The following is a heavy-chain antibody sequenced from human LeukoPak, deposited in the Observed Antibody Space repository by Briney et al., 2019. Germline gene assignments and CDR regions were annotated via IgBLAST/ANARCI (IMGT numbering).Heavy chain of an antibody. Sequence: PSESLSLTCTVVGGSISSGSYDWNWIRQPAGKGLEGIGRIYTSGSTNYNPSLKSRVTISVDTSKNQFSLKLSSVTAADTAVYYCARDSLATRTPFDYWGQGTLVTVSS. V-gene: IGHV4-61*02. CDR1: GGSISSGSYD. CDR3: ARDSLATRTPFDY. J-gene: IGHJ4*02. D-gene: IGHD5-24*01. CDR2: IYTSGST.